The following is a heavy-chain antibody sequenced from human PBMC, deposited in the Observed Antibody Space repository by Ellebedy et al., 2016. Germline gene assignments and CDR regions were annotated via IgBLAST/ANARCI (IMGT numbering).Heavy chain of an antibody. V-gene: IGHV4-39*01. CDR1: GGSISSSSYY. D-gene: IGHD3-9*01. CDR3: ARRGYDILTGYYPFDY. J-gene: IGHJ4*02. CDR2: IYYSGST. Sequence: SETLSLXXTVSGGSISSSSYYWGWIRQPPGKGLEWIGSIYYSGSTYYNPSLKSRVTISVDTSKNQFSLKLSSVTAADTAVYYCARRGYDILTGYYPFDYWGQGTLVTVSS.